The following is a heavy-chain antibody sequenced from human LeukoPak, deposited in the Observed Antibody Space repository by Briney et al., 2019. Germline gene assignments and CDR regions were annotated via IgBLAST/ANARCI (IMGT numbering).Heavy chain of an antibody. J-gene: IGHJ3*02. CDR2: IYYSGST. Sequence: SETLSLTCTVSGYSINNGYYWGWIRQPPGKGLEWIGSIYYSGSTYYNPSLKSRVIISVDTSKNQFSLKLSSVTAADTAVYYCARHEWGITNAFDIWGHGTMFTVSS. D-gene: IGHD1-14*01. CDR3: ARHEWGITNAFDI. CDR1: GYSINNGYY. V-gene: IGHV4-38-2*02.